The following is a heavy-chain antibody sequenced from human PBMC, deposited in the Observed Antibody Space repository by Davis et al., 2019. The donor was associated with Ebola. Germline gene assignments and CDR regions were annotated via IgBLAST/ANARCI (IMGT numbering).Heavy chain of an antibody. CDR1: GFTFSSYS. CDR3: ARDALAGYCTNGVCLSADYFDY. CDR2: ISSSSSYI. Sequence: PGGSLRLSCAASGFTFSSYSMNWVRQAPGKGLEWVSSISSSSSYIYYADSVKGRFTISRDNAKNSLYLQMNSLRAEDTAVYYCARDALAGYCTNGVCLSADYFDYWGQGTLVTVSS. V-gene: IGHV3-21*01. J-gene: IGHJ4*02. D-gene: IGHD2-8*01.